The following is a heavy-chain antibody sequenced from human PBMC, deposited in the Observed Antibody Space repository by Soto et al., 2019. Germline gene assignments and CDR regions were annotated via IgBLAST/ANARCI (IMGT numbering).Heavy chain of an antibody. D-gene: IGHD6-19*01. CDR3: ARPRTQWLVFFAF. J-gene: IGHJ4*02. CDR2: IWSDGSNA. CDR1: GFIFSNYA. Sequence: QVELVESGGDVVQPGRSLRLSCAASGFIFSNYAMYWVRQAPGKGPEWVALIWSDGSNAYYADSVKGRFTLSRDNSKTALYLQMNSLRPADTAVYYCARPRTQWLVFFAFWGQGTLVTVSS. V-gene: IGHV3-33*01.